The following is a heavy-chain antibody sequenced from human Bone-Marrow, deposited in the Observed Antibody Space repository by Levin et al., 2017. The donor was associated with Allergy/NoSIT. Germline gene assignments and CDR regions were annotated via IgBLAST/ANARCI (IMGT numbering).Heavy chain of an antibody. CDR3: AREGSGEGSGWYNTDYYYYGMDV. J-gene: IGHJ6*02. CDR2: IYYSGST. D-gene: IGHD6-19*01. V-gene: IGHV4-59*01. CDR1: GGSISSYY. Sequence: SQTLSLTCTVSGGSISSYYWSWIRQPPGKGLEWIGYIYYSGSTNYNPSLKSRVTISVDTSKNQFSLKLSSVTAADTAVYYCAREGSGEGSGWYNTDYYYYGMDVWGQGTTVTVSS.